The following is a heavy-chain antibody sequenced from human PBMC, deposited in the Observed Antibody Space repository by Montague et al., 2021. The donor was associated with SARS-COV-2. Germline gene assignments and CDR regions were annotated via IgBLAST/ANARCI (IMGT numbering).Heavy chain of an antibody. D-gene: IGHD3-10*01. CDR2: INHGGST. V-gene: IGHV4-34*01. J-gene: IGHJ6*03. CDR1: GTSFGGYY. Sequence: SQSLSLMCAVHGTSFGGYYWNWIRQPPGKGLEWIGEINHGGSTKYSPSLKSRLTISADTSKNQFSLKLTSVAAADTAVYYCARLRDGVVPSPILGVGPYYSYYYMDVWGRGTTATVSS. CDR3: ARLRDGVVPSPILGVGPYYSYYYMDV.